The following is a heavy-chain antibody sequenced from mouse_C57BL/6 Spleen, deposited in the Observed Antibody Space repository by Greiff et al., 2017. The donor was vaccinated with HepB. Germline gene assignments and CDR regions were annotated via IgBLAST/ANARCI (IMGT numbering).Heavy chain of an antibody. V-gene: IGHV5-6*01. Sequence: EVQLVESGGDLVKPGGSLKLSCAASGFTFSSYGMSWVRQTPDKRLEWVATISSGGSYTYYPASVKGRFTISRDNAKNTLYLQMSSLKSEDTAMYYCERHGARKYFDYWGQGTTLTVSS. J-gene: IGHJ2*01. D-gene: IGHD3-1*01. CDR2: ISSGGSYT. CDR1: GFTFSSYG. CDR3: ERHGARKYFDY.